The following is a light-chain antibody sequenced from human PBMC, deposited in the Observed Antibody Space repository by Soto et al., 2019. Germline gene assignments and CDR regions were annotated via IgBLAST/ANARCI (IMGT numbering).Light chain of an antibody. CDR3: QQRSKWPLT. J-gene: IGKJ4*01. CDR1: QSISNY. V-gene: IGKV3-11*01. CDR2: DAS. Sequence: EIVLTQSPATLSLSPGERATLSCRASQSISNYLGWYQQKPGQAPRLLIYDASNRAAGIPARFSGSGSGTDFTLTISSLGPEDFAVYYCQQRSKWPLTFGGGTKVEIK.